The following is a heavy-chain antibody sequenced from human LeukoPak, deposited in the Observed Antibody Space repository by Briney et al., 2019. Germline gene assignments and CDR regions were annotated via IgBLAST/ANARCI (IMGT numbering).Heavy chain of an antibody. CDR3: ARDRIAAAGTWFDP. D-gene: IGHD6-13*01. J-gene: IGHJ5*02. CDR1: GFTLSSYE. Sequence: GGSLRLSCAASGFTLSSYEMNWVRQAPGKGLEWVSYISSSGSTIYYADSVKGRFTISRDNAKNSLYLQMNSLRAEDTAVYYCARDRIAAAGTWFDPWGQGTLVTVSS. V-gene: IGHV3-48*03. CDR2: ISSSGSTI.